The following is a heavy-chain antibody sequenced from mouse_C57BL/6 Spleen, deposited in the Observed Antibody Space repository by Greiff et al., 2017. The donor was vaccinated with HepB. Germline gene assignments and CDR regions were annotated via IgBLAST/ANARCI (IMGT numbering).Heavy chain of an antibody. J-gene: IGHJ4*01. Sequence: VKLVESGPGLVQPSQSLSITCTVSGFSLTSYGVHWVRQSPGKGLEWLGVIWSGGSTDYNAAFISRLSIIKDNSKSQVFFKMNSLQADDTAIYYCARNQNWYYAMDYWGQGTSVTVSS. V-gene: IGHV2-2*01. CDR2: IWSGGST. CDR1: GFSLTSYG. D-gene: IGHD4-1*01. CDR3: ARNQNWYYAMDY.